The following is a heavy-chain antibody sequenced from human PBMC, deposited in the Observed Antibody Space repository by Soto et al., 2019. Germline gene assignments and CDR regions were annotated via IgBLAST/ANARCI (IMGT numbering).Heavy chain of an antibody. Sequence: GGSLRLSCAASGLTFSRYGMHWVRQAPGRGLEWVAVISYDGSNKNYAGSVKGRFTISRDNSKNTVYLQMNSLRAEDTALYYCAKDAYYHDSSGYYIFDYWGQGTLVTVSS. CDR2: ISYDGSNK. J-gene: IGHJ4*02. D-gene: IGHD3-22*01. CDR3: AKDAYYHDSSGYYIFDY. CDR1: GLTFSRYG. V-gene: IGHV3-30*18.